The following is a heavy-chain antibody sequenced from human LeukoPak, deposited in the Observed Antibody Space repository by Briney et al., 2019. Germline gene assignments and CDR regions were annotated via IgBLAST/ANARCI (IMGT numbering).Heavy chain of an antibody. CDR2: IKQDGSEK. V-gene: IGHV3-7*01. D-gene: IGHD3-3*01. J-gene: IGHJ5*02. CDR3: GRVLRFLESDWFDP. CDR1: GFTFSSYW. Sequence: TGGSLRLSCAASGFTFSSYWMSWVRQAPGKGLEWVANIKQDGSEKYYVDSVKGRFTISGDNAKNSLYLQMNSLRAEDTAVYYCGRVLRFLESDWFDPWGQGTLVTVSS.